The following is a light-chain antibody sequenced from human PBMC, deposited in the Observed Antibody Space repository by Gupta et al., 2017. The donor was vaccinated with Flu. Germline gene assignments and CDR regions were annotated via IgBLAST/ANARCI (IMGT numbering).Light chain of an antibody. V-gene: IGLV1-51*02. J-gene: IGLJ3*02. Sequence: VTINCTGNSSNIGDSYGFCCQHLTENAPNLLIYKNDGRRSGTPERFSGSNSGASATIGITGLQPGEEAGYYCGTWETGRSNGWVFGGGTKLTVL. CDR1: SSNIGDSY. CDR3: GTWETGRSNGWV. CDR2: KND.